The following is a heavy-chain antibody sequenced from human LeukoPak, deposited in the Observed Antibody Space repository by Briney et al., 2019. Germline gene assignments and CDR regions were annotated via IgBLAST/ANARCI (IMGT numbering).Heavy chain of an antibody. V-gene: IGHV3-7*01. CDR1: GFTFSNYW. CDR2: VNPDGSEK. Sequence: GGSLRLSCAASGFTFSNYWMSWVRQAPGKGLEWVANVNPDGSEKYSVDSVTGRFTISRDNAENTMFLQMNSLRAEDSAIYYCARDLAAWDVWGKGTTVTVSS. J-gene: IGHJ6*04. CDR3: ARDLAAWDV.